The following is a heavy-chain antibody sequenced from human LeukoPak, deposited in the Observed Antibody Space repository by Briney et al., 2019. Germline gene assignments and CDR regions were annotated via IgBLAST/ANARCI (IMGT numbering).Heavy chain of an antibody. J-gene: IGHJ6*03. CDR3: ARTYCGGDCRGYYYHYYMDV. V-gene: IGHV4-61*02. CDR2: IYTSGST. D-gene: IGHD2-21*02. Sequence: TLSLTCTVSGGSISSGSYYWSWIRQPAGKGLEWIGRIYTSGSTKYNPSLKSRVTISVDRSKNQFSLKLSSVTAADTAVYYCARTYCGGDCRGYYYHYYMDVWGKGTTVTISS. CDR1: GGSISSGSYY.